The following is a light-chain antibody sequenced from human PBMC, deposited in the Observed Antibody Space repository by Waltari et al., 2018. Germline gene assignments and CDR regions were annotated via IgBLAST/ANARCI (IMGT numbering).Light chain of an antibody. Sequence: DVVLTQSPLSLPVTLGQPASISCKSSQRLVFIDGNTYLNWFHQRPGQPPRRLLYKVSSRASWVPNRCSGSGSTTDCTLKISRVEAEDVAVYYCMQATICPPFTFGQGTRLEIK. CDR1: QRLVFIDGNTY. V-gene: IGKV2-30*01. CDR3: MQATICPPFT. CDR2: KVS. J-gene: IGKJ5*01.